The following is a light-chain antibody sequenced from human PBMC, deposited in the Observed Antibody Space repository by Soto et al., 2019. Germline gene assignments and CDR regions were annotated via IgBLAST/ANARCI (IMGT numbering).Light chain of an antibody. J-gene: IGKJ4*01. CDR2: DAS. Sequence: EIVLTQSPATLSLSLGERATLSCRASQSVSSYLAWYQQKPGQAPRLLIYDASNRATGIPARFSGSGSGTDFTLTISGLEPEDFAVYYCQQRSNWPRLTFGGGTKVEIK. V-gene: IGKV3-11*01. CDR1: QSVSSY. CDR3: QQRSNWPRLT.